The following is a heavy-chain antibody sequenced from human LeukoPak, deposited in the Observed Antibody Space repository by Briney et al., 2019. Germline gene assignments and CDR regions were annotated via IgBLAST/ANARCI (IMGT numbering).Heavy chain of an antibody. CDR2: ISSNGGST. CDR3: ASDYDTSGYYYGELDY. D-gene: IGHD3-22*01. Sequence: GGSLRLSCAASGFTFSSYAMHWVRQAPGKGLEYVSGISSNGGSTYYAISVKGRFTISRDNSKNTLYPQMGSLRAEDMAVYYCASDYDTSGYYYGELDYWGQGTLVTVSS. V-gene: IGHV3-64*01. CDR1: GFTFSSYA. J-gene: IGHJ4*02.